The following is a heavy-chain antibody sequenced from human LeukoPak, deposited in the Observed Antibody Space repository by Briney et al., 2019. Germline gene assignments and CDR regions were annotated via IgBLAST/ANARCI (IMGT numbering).Heavy chain of an antibody. J-gene: IGHJ4*02. D-gene: IGHD4-17*01. CDR2: IYSSGNS. V-gene: IGHV4-4*07. CDR3: AREGRYGDYEGY. CDR1: GGSISSYY. Sequence: SETLSLTCSVSGGSISSYYWSWIRQPAGKGLERIGRIYSSGNSNYSPSLKSRVAMSVDTSKNQFSLKLSSVTVADTAVYYCAREGRYGDYEGYWGQGTLVTVSS.